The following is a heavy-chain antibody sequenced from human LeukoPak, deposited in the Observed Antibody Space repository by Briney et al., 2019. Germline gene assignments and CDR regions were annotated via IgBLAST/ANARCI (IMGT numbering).Heavy chain of an antibody. J-gene: IGHJ3*02. CDR2: ISSSSSYI. D-gene: IGHD1-26*01. CDR1: GFTFSSYS. V-gene: IGHV3-21*01. Sequence: PGGSLRLSCAASGFTFSSYSMNWVRQAPGKGLEWVSSISSSSSYIYYADSVKGRFTISRDNAKNSLYLQMNSLRAEDTAVYYCARDVELRPAFDIWGQRTMVTVSS. CDR3: ARDVELRPAFDI.